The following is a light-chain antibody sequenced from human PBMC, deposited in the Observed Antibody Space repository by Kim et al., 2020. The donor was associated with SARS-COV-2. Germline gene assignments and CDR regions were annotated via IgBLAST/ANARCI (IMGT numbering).Light chain of an antibody. CDR1: QTISSSN. CDR2: AAS. V-gene: IGKV3-20*01. J-gene: IGKJ5*01. CDR3: HQYGSSPLT. Sequence: EIVLTQSPGILSLSPGERATLSCRASQTISSSNLAWYRQKRGQAPRLLISAASDRPTGIPDRFTGNGSGTDFTLTIRRLEPEDFAVYYCHQYGSSPLTFGQGTKLEIK.